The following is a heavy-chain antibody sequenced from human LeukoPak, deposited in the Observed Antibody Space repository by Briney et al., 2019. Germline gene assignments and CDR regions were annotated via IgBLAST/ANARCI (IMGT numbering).Heavy chain of an antibody. J-gene: IGHJ6*03. CDR1: GGSFSGYY. V-gene: IGHV4-34*01. D-gene: IGHD3-22*01. CDR2: INHSGST. CDR3: ARVRSSDFYFDYMDV. Sequence: PSETLSLTCAVYGGSFSGYYWSWIRQPPGKGLEWIGEINHSGSTNYNPSLKSRVTISVDTSKNQFSLKLSSVTAADTAVYYCARVRSSDFYFDYMDVWGIGTTVIVS.